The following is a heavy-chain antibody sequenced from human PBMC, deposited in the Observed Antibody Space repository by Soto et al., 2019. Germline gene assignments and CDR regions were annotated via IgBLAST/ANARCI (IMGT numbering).Heavy chain of an antibody. CDR1: GLTISSASYY. V-gene: IGHV4-31*03. Sequence: QVLLQESGPGLMKPSQTLSLTCTVSGLTISSASYYWSSIRQHPGKGLEWVGNIYYNGSTYYSPSLKSRVTRWVDTSKKQFSLRLASVTAADTAVYYCARYRISGSWSKFDYWGQGTLVTFAS. CDR3: ARYRISGSWSKFDY. CDR2: IYYNGST. D-gene: IGHD6-13*01. J-gene: IGHJ4*02.